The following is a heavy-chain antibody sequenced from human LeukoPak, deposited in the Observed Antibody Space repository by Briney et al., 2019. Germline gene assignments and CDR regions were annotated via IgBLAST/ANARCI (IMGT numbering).Heavy chain of an antibody. Sequence: NPSETLSLTCAVSGGSISSSNWWSWVRQPPGKGLEWIGEIYHSGSTNYNPSLKSRVTISVDKSKNQFSLKLSSVTAADTAVYYCARYPNYYGSGPDIWGQGTMVTVSS. CDR2: IYHSGST. D-gene: IGHD3-10*01. V-gene: IGHV4-4*02. CDR3: ARYPNYYGSGPDI. J-gene: IGHJ3*02. CDR1: GGSISSSNW.